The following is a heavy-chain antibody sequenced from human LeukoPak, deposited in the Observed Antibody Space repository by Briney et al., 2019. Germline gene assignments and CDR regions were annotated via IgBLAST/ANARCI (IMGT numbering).Heavy chain of an antibody. D-gene: IGHD6-6*01. CDR3: ARDRRSIAARQDYYYYMDV. Sequence: ASVKVSCKASGYTFTGYYMHWVRQAPGQGLEWMGWINPNSGGTNYAQKFQGRVTMTRDTSISTAYMELSRRRSDDTAVYYCARDRRSIAARQDYYYYMDVWGKGTTVTVSS. V-gene: IGHV1-2*02. CDR2: INPNSGGT. CDR1: GYTFTGYY. J-gene: IGHJ6*03.